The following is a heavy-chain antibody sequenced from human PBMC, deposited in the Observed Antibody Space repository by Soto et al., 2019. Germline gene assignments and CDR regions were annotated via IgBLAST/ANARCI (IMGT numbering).Heavy chain of an antibody. J-gene: IGHJ6*02. Sequence: KPSETLSLTCTVSGGSISSYYWSWIRQPPGKGLEWIGYIYYSGSTNYNPSLKSRVTISVDTSKNQFSLKLSSVTAADTAVYYCARDKSGMDVWGQGTTVTVSS. CDR3: ARDKSGMDV. CDR1: GGSISSYY. CDR2: IYYSGST. V-gene: IGHV4-59*01.